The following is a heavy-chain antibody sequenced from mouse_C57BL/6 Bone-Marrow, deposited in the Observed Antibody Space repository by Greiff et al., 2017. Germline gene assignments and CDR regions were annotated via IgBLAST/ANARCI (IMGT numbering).Heavy chain of an antibody. V-gene: IGHV1-55*01. J-gene: IGHJ2*01. D-gene: IGHD2-12*01. CDR2: IYPGSGST. CDR1: GYTFTSYW. CDR3: ARREAYEDFGY. Sequence: VQLQQPGAELVKPGASVKMSCKASGYTFTSYWITWVKQRPGQGLEWIGEIYPGSGSTNYNEKFKSKDTLTVDTSSSTAYMQLSSLTSEDSAVYYCARREAYEDFGYWGQGTTLTVSS.